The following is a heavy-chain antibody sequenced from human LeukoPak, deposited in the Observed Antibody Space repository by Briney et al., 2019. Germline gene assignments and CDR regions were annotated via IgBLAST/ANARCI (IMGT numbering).Heavy chain of an antibody. CDR1: GFTFSGSW. CDR2: MSPDGTEK. Sequence: GGSLRLSCAASGFTFSGSWMSWVRQTPEKGLEWVANMSPDGTEKYYVDSVKGRFTISRDNAKNSLYLQMNSLRAEDTAVCYCARRTNYLAFDYWGQGTLVTVSS. D-gene: IGHD4/OR15-4a*01. J-gene: IGHJ4*02. CDR3: ARRTNYLAFDY. V-gene: IGHV3-7*01.